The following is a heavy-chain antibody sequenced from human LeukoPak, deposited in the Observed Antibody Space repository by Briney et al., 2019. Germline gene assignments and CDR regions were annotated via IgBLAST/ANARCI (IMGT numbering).Heavy chain of an antibody. CDR1: GFTFSSYS. J-gene: IGHJ4*02. Sequence: GGSLRLSCAASGFTFSSYSMNWVRQAPGKGLEWVSYISSSSDTIYYADSVKGRFTISRDNSKNTLYPQMNSLRAEDTAVYYCAKASSLYYYDSSGYSPHYFDYWGQGTLVTVSS. CDR3: AKASSLYYYDSSGYSPHYFDY. V-gene: IGHV3-48*01. D-gene: IGHD3-22*01. CDR2: ISSSSDTI.